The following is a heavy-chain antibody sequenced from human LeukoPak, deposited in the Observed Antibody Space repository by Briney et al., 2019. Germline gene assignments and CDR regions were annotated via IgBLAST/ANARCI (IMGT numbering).Heavy chain of an antibody. Sequence: GGSLRLSCAASGFTFSSYGMHWVRQAPGKGLEWVAFIRYDGSNKYYADSVKGRFTISRDNSKNTLYLKMNSLRAEDTAVYYCAKDELGYCSSTSCYTFDYWGQGTLVTVSS. CDR3: AKDELGYCSSTSCYTFDY. CDR2: IRYDGSNK. J-gene: IGHJ4*02. D-gene: IGHD2-2*02. CDR1: GFTFSSYG. V-gene: IGHV3-30*02.